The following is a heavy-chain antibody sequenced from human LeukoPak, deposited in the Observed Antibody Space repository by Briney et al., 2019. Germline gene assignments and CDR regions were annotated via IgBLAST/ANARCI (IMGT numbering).Heavy chain of an antibody. V-gene: IGHV4-34*01. CDR3: ARASRRYYYDSSGYKNWFDP. CDR2: INHSGST. Sequence: SETLSLTCAVYGGSSSGYYWSWIRQPPGKGLEWIGEINHSGSTNYNPSLKSRVTISVDTSKNQFSLKLSSVTAADTAVYYCARASRRYYYDSSGYKNWFDPWGQGTLVTVSS. J-gene: IGHJ5*02. D-gene: IGHD3-22*01. CDR1: GGSSSGYY.